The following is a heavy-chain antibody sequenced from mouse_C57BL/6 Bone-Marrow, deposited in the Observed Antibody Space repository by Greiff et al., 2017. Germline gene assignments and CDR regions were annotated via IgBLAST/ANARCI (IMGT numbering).Heavy chain of an antibody. CDR1: GYTFTSYG. J-gene: IGHJ1*03. CDR3: PCYSSKWYFDV. D-gene: IGHD2-5*01. V-gene: IGHV1-58*01. CDR2: IYIGNGYT. Sequence: VQLKESGAELVRPGSSVKMSCKTSGYTFTSYGINWVKQRPGQGLEWIGYIYIGNGYTEYNEKFKGKATLTSDKSSSTAYMQLSSLTSEDSAIYFCPCYSSKWYFDVWGTGTTVTVSS.